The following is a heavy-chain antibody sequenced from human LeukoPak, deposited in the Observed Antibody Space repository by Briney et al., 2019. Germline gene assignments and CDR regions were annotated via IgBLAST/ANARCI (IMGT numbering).Heavy chain of an antibody. J-gene: IGHJ4*02. D-gene: IGHD3-10*01. V-gene: IGHV4-34*01. Sequence: SETLSLTCAVYGGSFSGYYWSWICQPPGKGPEWIGEINHSGSTNYNPSLKSRVTISVDTSKNQFSLKLSSVTAADTAVYYCARGNPHNYYGSGSYYHYWGQGTLVTVSS. CDR1: GGSFSGYY. CDR3: ARGNPHNYYGSGSYYHY. CDR2: INHSGST.